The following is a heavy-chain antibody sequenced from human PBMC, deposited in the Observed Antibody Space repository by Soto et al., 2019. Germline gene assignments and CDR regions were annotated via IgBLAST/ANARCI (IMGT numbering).Heavy chain of an antibody. V-gene: IGHV3-23*01. J-gene: IGHJ4*02. CDR3: AKTMTKLDY. Sequence: GESLKISCAASGFTFSSYAMSWVRQAPGKGLEWVSAISGSGGSTYYADSVKGRFTISRDNSKNTLYLQMNSLRAEDTAVYYCAKTMTKLDYWGQGTLVTVSS. CDR1: GFTFSSYA. D-gene: IGHD3-22*01. CDR2: ISGSGGST.